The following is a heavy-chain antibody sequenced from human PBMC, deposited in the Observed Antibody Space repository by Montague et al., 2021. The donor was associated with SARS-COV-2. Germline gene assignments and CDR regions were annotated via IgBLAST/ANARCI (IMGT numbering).Heavy chain of an antibody. CDR2: INHSRGT. D-gene: IGHD3-22*01. V-gene: IGHV4-34*01. J-gene: IGHJ4*02. CDR1: GGSFSGYY. Sequence: SETLSLTCAVYGGSFSGYYWSWIRQPPGKGLEWIGEINHSRGTNYNPSLKSRVTISVDTSKNQFSLKLSSVTAADTAVYYCASFPSGYYDSSGYHIWGQGTLVTVSS. CDR3: ASFPSGYYDSSGYHI.